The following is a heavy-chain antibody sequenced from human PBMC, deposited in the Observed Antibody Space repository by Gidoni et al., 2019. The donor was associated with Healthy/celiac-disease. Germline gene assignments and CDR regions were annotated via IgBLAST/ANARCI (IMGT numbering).Heavy chain of an antibody. CDR2: IKQDGSEK. J-gene: IGHJ4*02. CDR1: GFTFSRYW. Sequence: EVQLVESGGGLVQPGGSLRLSCAASGFTFSRYWLSWVRQAPGKGLEWVANIKQDGSEKYYVDSVKGRFTISRDNAKNSLYLQMNSLRAEDTAVYYCARVMIPYCSGGSCYSFDYWGQGTLVTVSS. CDR3: ARVMIPYCSGGSCYSFDY. V-gene: IGHV3-7*04. D-gene: IGHD2-15*01.